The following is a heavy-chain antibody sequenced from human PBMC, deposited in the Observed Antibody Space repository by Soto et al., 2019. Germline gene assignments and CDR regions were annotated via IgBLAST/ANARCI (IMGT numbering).Heavy chain of an antibody. D-gene: IGHD3-10*01. CDR2: INHSGST. CDR1: GGSFSGYY. Sequence: SETLSLTCAVYGGSFSGYYWSWIRQPPGKGLEWIGEINHSGSTNYNPSLKSRVTISVDTSKNQFSLKLSSVTAADTAVYYCARDPGSGSYYGWFDPWGQGTLVTV. J-gene: IGHJ5*02. V-gene: IGHV4-34*01. CDR3: ARDPGSGSYYGWFDP.